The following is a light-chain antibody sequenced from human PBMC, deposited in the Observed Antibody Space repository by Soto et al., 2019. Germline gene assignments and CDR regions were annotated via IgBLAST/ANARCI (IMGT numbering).Light chain of an antibody. CDR1: QDIAIY. J-gene: IGKJ4*01. V-gene: IGKV1-9*01. CDR3: QQTRAYPST. CDR2: TAS. Sequence: IQLTQSPASLSASVGDRVTFTCRASQDIAIYLAWYQQKPGEAPNLLIHTASTLHGGVPSRFSGSGSGTDFTLTITSLQAEDCATYYCQQTRAYPSTFGGGTKVEIK.